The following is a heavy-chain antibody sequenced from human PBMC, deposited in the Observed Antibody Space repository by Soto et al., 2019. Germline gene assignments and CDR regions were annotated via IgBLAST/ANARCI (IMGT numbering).Heavy chain of an antibody. CDR1: GFTFRTYA. CDR3: VKGYWKGDV. D-gene: IGHD1-1*01. V-gene: IGHV3-23*01. CDR2: ISGSGGSI. Sequence: EVQLLESGGGLVQPGGSLRLSCAASGFTFRTYAMNWVRQAPGNGLEWVSAISGSGGSIHYADSVKGRFTISRDNSKNTLYLQMNSLRDEDTAAYHCVKGYWKGDVWGQGTTVTVSS. J-gene: IGHJ6*02.